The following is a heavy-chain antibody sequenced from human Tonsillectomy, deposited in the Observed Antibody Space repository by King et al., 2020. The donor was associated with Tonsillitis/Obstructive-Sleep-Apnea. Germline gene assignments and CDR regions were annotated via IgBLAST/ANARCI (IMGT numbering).Heavy chain of an antibody. CDR1: GFTLSSFA. CDR2: ISYDGSNE. D-gene: IGHD3-10*01. Sequence: VQPVESGGGVVQPGRSLRLSCAASGFTLSSFAIHWVRQAPGKGREWVAIISYDGSNEHYADSVKGRFTISRDNSKITLYLQINSLRAEDTAVYYCARASGGSWRFYYYGMDVWGQGTTVTVSS. CDR3: ARASGGSWRFYYYGMDV. J-gene: IGHJ6*02. V-gene: IGHV3-30*04.